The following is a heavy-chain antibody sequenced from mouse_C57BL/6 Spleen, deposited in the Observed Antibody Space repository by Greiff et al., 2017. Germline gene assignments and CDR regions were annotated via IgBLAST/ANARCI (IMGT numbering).Heavy chain of an antibody. D-gene: IGHD2-4*01. Sequence: VQLQESGAELARPGASVKMSCKASGYTFTSYTMHWVKQRPGQGLEWIGYINPSSGYTKYNQKFKDKATLTADKSSSTAYMQLSSLTSEFSAVYYCASPSTMITTTPFYYAMDYWGQGTSVTVSS. CDR3: ASPSTMITTTPFYYAMDY. V-gene: IGHV1-4*01. CDR2: INPSSGYT. CDR1: GYTFTSYT. J-gene: IGHJ4*01.